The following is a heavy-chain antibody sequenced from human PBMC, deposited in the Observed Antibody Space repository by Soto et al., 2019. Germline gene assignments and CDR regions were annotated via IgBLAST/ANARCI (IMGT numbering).Heavy chain of an antibody. CDR1: GGSISCYY. CDR2: FYYSVST. J-gene: IGHJ5*02. V-gene: IGHV4-31*01. D-gene: IGHD3-3*01. Sequence: PSETLSLTCTVSGGSISCYYWSWIRQHPEKGLVLIVYFYYSVSTYYNPFLKSQVSVSLYSSKNQFSLKLSSVIAADTAVYYFARAGKLRDFWSPLSWFDPWGQGTLVTVSS. CDR3: ARAGKLRDFWSPLSWFDP.